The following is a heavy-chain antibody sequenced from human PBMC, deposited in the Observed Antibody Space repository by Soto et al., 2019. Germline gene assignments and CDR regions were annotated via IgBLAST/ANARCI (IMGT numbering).Heavy chain of an antibody. Sequence: ASVKVSCKASGGTFSSYAISWVRQAPGQGLEWMGGIIPIFGTANYAQKFQGRVTITADESTSTAYMELSSLRSEDTAVYYCARDDGIAAAGTAGPYYYYGMDVWGQGTTVTVSS. CDR3: ARDDGIAAAGTAGPYYYYGMDV. V-gene: IGHV1-69*13. D-gene: IGHD6-13*01. CDR2: IIPIFGTA. CDR1: GGTFSSYA. J-gene: IGHJ6*02.